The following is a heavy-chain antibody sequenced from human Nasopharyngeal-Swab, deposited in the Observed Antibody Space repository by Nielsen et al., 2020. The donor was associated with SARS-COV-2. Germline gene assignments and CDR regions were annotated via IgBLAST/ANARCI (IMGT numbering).Heavy chain of an antibody. CDR2: FDPEDGET. CDR3: ARDYYDSSGYLRGIDP. V-gene: IGHV1-24*01. CDR1: GYTLTELS. D-gene: IGHD3-22*01. Sequence: ASVKVSCKVSGYTLTELSMHWVRQAPGKGLEWMGGFDPEDGETIYAQKFQGRVTMTRDTSTSTVYMELSSLRSEDTAVYYCARDYYDSSGYLRGIDPWGQGTLVTVSS. J-gene: IGHJ5*02.